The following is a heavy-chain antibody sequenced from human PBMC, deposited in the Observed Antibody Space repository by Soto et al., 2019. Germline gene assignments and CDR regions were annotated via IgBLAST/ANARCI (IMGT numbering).Heavy chain of an antibody. Sequence: PGGSLTISCKGSGYSFTNDWIGRVRQMPGKGLERMGVIYPGDSDTRYSPSFQGQVTISADNFISTAYLQWSSFEASDSGMYYCARGDTAVVHRGVDVWGQGTPVTVSS. V-gene: IGHV5-51*01. J-gene: IGHJ6*02. D-gene: IGHD5-18*01. CDR1: GYSFTNDW. CDR2: IYPGDSDT. CDR3: ARGDTAVVHRGVDV.